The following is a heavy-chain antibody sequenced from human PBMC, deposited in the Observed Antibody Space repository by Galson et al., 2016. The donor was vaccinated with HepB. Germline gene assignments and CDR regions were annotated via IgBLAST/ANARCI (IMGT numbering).Heavy chain of an antibody. V-gene: IGHV3-23*01. J-gene: IGHJ4*02. CDR3: ARHPDYYDNSGYLDY. D-gene: IGHD3-22*01. CDR2: IGHSGGYI. Sequence: SLRLSCAASTFTFSSFAMSWVRQAPGKGLEWVSSIGHSGGYIYHADSVKGRFTISRDNSNNTLYLQMNSLRAEDTAVYYCARHPDYYDNSGYLDYWGQGTLVTVSS. CDR1: TFTFSSFA.